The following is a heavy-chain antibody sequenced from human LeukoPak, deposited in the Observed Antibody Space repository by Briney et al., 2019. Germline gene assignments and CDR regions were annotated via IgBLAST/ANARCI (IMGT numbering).Heavy chain of an antibody. D-gene: IGHD2-15*01. CDR1: GFTFSNYA. V-gene: IGHV3-23*01. Sequence: HSGGSLRLSCAASGFTFSNYAMSWVRQAPGKGLEWVSAISGSGGSTYYADSVKGRFTISRDNSKKTLYVQMNSLRAEDTAVYYCGTWVVVSAFDIWGQGTMVTVSS. CDR2: ISGSGGST. J-gene: IGHJ3*02. CDR3: GTWVVVSAFDI.